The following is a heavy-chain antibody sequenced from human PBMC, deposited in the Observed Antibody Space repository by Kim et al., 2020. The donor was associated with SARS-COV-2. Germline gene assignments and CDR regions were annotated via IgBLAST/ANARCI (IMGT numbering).Heavy chain of an antibody. D-gene: IGHD3-10*01. V-gene: IGHV1-58*01. Sequence: SVKVSCKASGFTFTSSAVQWVRQARGQRLEWIGWIVVGSGNTNYAQKFQERVTITRDMSTSTAYMELSSLRSEDTAVYYCAADENTMVRGVQDVWGQGTTVTVSS. CDR2: IVVGSGNT. CDR1: GFTFTSSA. CDR3: AADENTMVRGVQDV. J-gene: IGHJ6*02.